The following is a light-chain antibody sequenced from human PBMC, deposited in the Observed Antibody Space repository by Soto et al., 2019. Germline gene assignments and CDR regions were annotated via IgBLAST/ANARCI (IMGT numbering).Light chain of an antibody. V-gene: IGKV1-5*01. Sequence: DIQMTQSPSTLSASIGDRVTITCRASQSIRSWLAWYQQKPGRAPKLLIYDASSLESGVPSRFSGSGSGTEFTLTISSLQPDDVAIYYCQQYNSYWTFGQGTKVEIK. CDR2: DAS. J-gene: IGKJ1*01. CDR1: QSIRSW. CDR3: QQYNSYWT.